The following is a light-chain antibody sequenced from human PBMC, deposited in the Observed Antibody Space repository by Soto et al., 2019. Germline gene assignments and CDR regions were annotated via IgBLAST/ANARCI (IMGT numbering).Light chain of an antibody. CDR1: QNIYSN. J-gene: IGKJ1*01. CDR3: LQYHNLWA. CDR2: RAS. Sequence: TLSVSPGERATLSCRASQNIYSNIAWYQQRPGQAPRLLIYRASTRATGVPARFSGSGSGTEFTLTISSLQSEDFTVYSCLQYHNLWAFGQGTKVDTK. V-gene: IGKV3-15*01.